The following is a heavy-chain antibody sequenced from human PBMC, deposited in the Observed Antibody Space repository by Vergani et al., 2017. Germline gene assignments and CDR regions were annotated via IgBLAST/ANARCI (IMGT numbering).Heavy chain of an antibody. Sequence: EVQLLESGGRLVQPGGSLRLSCVASGFAFSRYAMSWVRQAPGKGLELVSGLTASGSGISYADSVRGRFTISRANSKNTLFLQMDSLRAEDTAVYYCAKSGWLQHFGAHYFDSWGQGILVTVSS. CDR1: GFAFSRYA. CDR3: AKSGWLQHFGAHYFDS. D-gene: IGHD5-24*01. J-gene: IGHJ4*02. CDR2: LTASGSGI. V-gene: IGHV3-23*01.